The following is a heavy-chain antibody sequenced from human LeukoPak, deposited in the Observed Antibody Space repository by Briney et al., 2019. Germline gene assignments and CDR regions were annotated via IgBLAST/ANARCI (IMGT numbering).Heavy chain of an antibody. V-gene: IGHV1-69*01. CDR1: GGTFSSYA. CDR3: ARAPRGYGSGLNWFDP. D-gene: IGHD5-18*01. CDR2: IIPIFGTA. Sequence: SVKVSCKASGGTFSSYAISWVRQAPGQGLEWMGGIIPIFGTANYAQKFQGRVTITADESTSTAYMELSSLRSEDTAVYYCARAPRGYGSGLNWFDPWGQGTLVTVSS. J-gene: IGHJ5*02.